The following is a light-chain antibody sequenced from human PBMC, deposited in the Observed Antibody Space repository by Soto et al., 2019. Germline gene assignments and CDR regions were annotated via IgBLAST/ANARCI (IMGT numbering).Light chain of an antibody. J-gene: IGKJ2*01. V-gene: IGKV3-20*01. CDR1: QSVSSTY. CDR2: GAS. Sequence: EIVLTQSPGTLSLSPGEGTTLSCTTSQSVSSTYFAWYQQKPGQAPRLLIDGASNRATAIPDRFSGSVSGTYFTLNIGRLEPEDFAMYYCQQYDSSPPGYNSGQRTKLVIK. CDR3: QQYDSSPPGYN.